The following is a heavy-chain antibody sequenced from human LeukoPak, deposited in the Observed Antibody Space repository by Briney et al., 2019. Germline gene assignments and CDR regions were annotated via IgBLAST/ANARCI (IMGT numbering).Heavy chain of an antibody. V-gene: IGHV4-34*01. CDR2: INHSGST. CDR3: ARDSGTTGEVKFDP. Sequence: GSLRLSCAASGLSFSSYEMSWIRQPPGKGLEWIGEINHSGSTNYNPSLKSRVTISVDTSKNQFSLKLSSVTAADTAVYYCARDSGTTGEVKFDPWGQGTLVTVSS. CDR1: GLSFSSYE. D-gene: IGHD3-10*01. J-gene: IGHJ5*02.